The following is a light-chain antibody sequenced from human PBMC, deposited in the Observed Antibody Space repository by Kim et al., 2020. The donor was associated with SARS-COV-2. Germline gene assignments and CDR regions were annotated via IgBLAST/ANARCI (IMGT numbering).Light chain of an antibody. J-gene: IGLJ3*02. V-gene: IGLV3-25*03. CDR2: EDT. Sequence: SYELTQPPSVSVFPGQTARITCSGDALPKQYAYWFQQKPGQAPVVVIYEDTERPSGIPERFPGSTSGTTVTLTISGVQAEDEADYYCQSADSSDTFWVFGGGTQLTVL. CDR1: ALPKQY. CDR3: QSADSSDTFWV.